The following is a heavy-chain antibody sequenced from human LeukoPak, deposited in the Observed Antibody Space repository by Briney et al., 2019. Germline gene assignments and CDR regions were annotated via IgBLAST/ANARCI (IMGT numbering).Heavy chain of an antibody. CDR2: VDPEDGET. D-gene: IGHD2-8*01. CDR1: GYTFTDYY. V-gene: IGHV1-69-2*01. CDR3: AHLVSNAVSRPEY. J-gene: IGHJ4*02. Sequence: ATVKISCKASGYTFTDYYMHWVQQAPGKGLEWMGRVDPEDGETIYAEKFQGRVTITADTSTDTAYMELSSLRSEDTAVYYCAHLVSNAVSRPEYWGQGTLVTVSS.